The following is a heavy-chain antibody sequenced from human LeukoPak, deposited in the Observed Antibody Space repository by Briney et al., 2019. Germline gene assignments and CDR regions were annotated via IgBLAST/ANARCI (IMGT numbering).Heavy chain of an antibody. CDR3: AKWSANWGSPEYYFDY. CDR2: ISGSGGST. Sequence: GGSLRLSCAASGFTFSSYAMSWVRQAPGKGLEWVSAISGSGGSTYYADSVKGRFTISRDNSKNTLYPQMNSLRAEDTAVYYCAKWSANWGSPEYYFDYWGQGTLVTVSS. J-gene: IGHJ4*02. D-gene: IGHD7-27*01. V-gene: IGHV3-23*01. CDR1: GFTFSSYA.